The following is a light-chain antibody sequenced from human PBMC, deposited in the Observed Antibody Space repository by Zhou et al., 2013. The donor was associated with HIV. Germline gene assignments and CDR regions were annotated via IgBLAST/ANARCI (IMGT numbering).Light chain of an antibody. CDR2: GAF. V-gene: IGKV3-15*01. CDR3: QQYNNWPKT. Sequence: MTQSPATLSVSPGDRATLYCRASHSVTSNLAWYQQKPGQPPRLLIYGAFTRATGIPPRFSGSGSGTEFNLTVSSLQSEDYGTYYCQQYNNWPKTFGPGTKVGI. J-gene: IGKJ1*01. CDR1: HSVTSN.